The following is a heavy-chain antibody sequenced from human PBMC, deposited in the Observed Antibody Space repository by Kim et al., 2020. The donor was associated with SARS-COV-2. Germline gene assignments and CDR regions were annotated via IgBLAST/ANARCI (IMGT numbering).Heavy chain of an antibody. V-gene: IGHV3-23*01. D-gene: IGHD3-10*01. CDR3: AKELLWFGELLHESFDY. CDR1: GFTFSSYA. J-gene: IGHJ4*02. CDR2: ISGSGGST. Sequence: GGSLRLSCAASGFTFSSYAMSWVRQAPGKGLEWVSAISGSGGSTYYADSVKGRFTISRDNSKNTLYLQMNSLRAEDTAVYYCAKELLWFGELLHESFDYWGQGTLVTVSS.